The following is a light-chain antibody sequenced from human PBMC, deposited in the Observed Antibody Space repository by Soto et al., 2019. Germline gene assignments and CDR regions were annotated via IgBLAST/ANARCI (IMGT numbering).Light chain of an antibody. V-gene: IGKV1-39*01. J-gene: IGKJ2*01. CDR1: QSISNY. CDR2: AAS. CDR3: QQSYITPYT. Sequence: DIQMTQSPSSLSASVGDRVTITCRASQSISNYLIWFQQKPGKAPNLLIYAASTLQSGVPSRFGGSGSGTDFTLTISSLQPEDFATYYCQQSYITPYTFGQGTKLEI.